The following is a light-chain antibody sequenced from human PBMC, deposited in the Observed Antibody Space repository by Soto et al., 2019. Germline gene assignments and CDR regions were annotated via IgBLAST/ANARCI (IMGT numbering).Light chain of an antibody. CDR2: GAS. CDR3: QQYGSSPRT. J-gene: IGKJ4*01. Sequence: EIVLTQSPGTLSLSPGERATLSCRASQSVSSSYLAWYQQKPGQAPRLLIYGASSRATDIPDRFSGSGSGTDFTLTISRLEPEDFAVYYCQQYGSSPRTFGGGTKVEIK. V-gene: IGKV3-20*01. CDR1: QSVSSSY.